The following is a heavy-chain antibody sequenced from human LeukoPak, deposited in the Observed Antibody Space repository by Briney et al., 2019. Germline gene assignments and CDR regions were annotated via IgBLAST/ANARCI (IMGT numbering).Heavy chain of an antibody. V-gene: IGHV1-69*01. Sequence: SVKVSCKASGGTFSSYAISWVRQAPGQELEWMGGIIPIFGTANYAQKFQGRVTITADESTSTAYMELSSLRSDDTAVYYCARVPSDNGFDIWGQGTMVTVSS. J-gene: IGHJ3*02. CDR1: GGTFSSYA. CDR2: IIPIFGTA. CDR3: ARVPSDNGFDI.